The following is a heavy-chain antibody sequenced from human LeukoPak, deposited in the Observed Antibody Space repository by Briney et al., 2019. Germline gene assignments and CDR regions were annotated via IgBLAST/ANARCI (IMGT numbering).Heavy chain of an antibody. V-gene: IGHV1-69*13. CDR2: IIPIFGTA. CDR3: ARGSAGCGGDCYANF. Sequence: GASVKVSCKASGGTFSSYAISWVRQAPGQGLEWMGGIIPIFGTANYAQKFQGRVTITADESTSTAYMELSSLRSEDTAVYYCARGSAGCGGDCYANFWGQGTLVTVSS. CDR1: GGTFSSYA. J-gene: IGHJ4*02. D-gene: IGHD2-21*02.